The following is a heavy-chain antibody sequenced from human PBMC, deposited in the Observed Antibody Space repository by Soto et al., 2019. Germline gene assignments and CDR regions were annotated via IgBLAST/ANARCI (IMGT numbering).Heavy chain of an antibody. CDR2: LSFDGGDK. CDR3: AKDSGRGSADYYFDY. Sequence: QVQLVESRGGVVQPGRFLRLSCAASGFTFSSYGMHWVRQAPGKGLEWVAVLSFDGGDKYYADSVKGRFTISRDNSKNTLYLQMNSLRPEDTAVYHCAKDSGRGSADYYFDYWGQGTLVSVSS. CDR1: GFTFSSYG. V-gene: IGHV3-30*18. J-gene: IGHJ4*02. D-gene: IGHD3-10*01.